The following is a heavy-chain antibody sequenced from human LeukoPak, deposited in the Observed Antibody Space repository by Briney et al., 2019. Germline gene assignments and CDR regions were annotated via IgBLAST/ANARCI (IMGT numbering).Heavy chain of an antibody. D-gene: IGHD3-10*01. CDR2: IYYSGST. V-gene: IGHV4-31*03. CDR3: ASHQRGHLDY. J-gene: IGHJ4*02. CDR1: GVSISSGGYY. Sequence: SQTLSLTCTVSGVSISSGGYYWSWIRQHPGKGLEWIGYIYYSGSTYYNPSLKSRVTISVDTSKNQFSLKLSSVTAADTAVYYCASHQRGHLDYWGQGTLVTVSS.